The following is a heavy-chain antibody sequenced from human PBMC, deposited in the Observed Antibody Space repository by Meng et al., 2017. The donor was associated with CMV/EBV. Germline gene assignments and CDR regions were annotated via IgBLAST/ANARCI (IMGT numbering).Heavy chain of an antibody. D-gene: IGHD3-3*01. CDR2: IKQDGSEK. J-gene: IGHJ6*02. V-gene: IGHV3-7*01. Sequence: GESLKISCAASGFTFSSYWMSWVRQAPGKGLGWVANIKQDGSEKYYVDSVKGRFTISRDNAKNSLYLQMNSLRAEDTAVYYCARIPMEWLFPRGMDVWGQGTTVTVSS. CDR3: ARIPMEWLFPRGMDV. CDR1: GFTFSSYW.